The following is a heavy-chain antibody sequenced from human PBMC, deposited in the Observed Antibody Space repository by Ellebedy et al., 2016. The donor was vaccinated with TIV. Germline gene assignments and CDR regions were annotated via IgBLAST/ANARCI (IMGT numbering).Heavy chain of an antibody. Sequence: AASVKVSCKASGYTFTSYGISWVRQAPGQGLEWMGWISAYNGNTNYAQKLQGRVTMTTDTSTSTAYMELRSLRSDDTAVYYCAANKKDLWSGYSFDYWGQGTLVTVSS. CDR1: GYTFTSYG. CDR2: ISAYNGNT. D-gene: IGHD3-3*01. V-gene: IGHV1-18*01. CDR3: AANKKDLWSGYSFDY. J-gene: IGHJ4*02.